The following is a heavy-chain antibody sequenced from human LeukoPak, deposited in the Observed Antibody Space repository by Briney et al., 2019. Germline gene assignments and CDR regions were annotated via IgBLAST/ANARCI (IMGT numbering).Heavy chain of an antibody. D-gene: IGHD3-3*01. J-gene: IGHJ4*02. V-gene: IGHV3-23*01. CDR3: AKSVRFLEQAPDY. Sequence: GGSLRPSCAASGFTFSSYAMSWVRQAPGKGLEWVSAISGSGGSTYYADSVKGRFTISRDNSKNTLYLQMNSLRAEDTAVYYCAKSVRFLEQAPDYWGQGTLVTVSS. CDR1: GFTFSSYA. CDR2: ISGSGGST.